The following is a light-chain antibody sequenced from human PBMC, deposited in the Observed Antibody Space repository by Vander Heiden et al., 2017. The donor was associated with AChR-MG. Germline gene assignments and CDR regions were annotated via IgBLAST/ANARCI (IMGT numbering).Light chain of an antibody. CDR1: QSISHY. J-gene: IGKJ3*01. Sequence: DTQRTRSPSSISACVGDRGTIICRASQSISHYLSWYRQRPGETPDLLVYDMSTLQTGVPSRFSGSGSGTDFTLTISSLQPEDFATYYCQQSYTSPYVFGPGTKVDLK. CDR2: DMS. CDR3: QQSYTSPYV. V-gene: IGKV1-39*01.